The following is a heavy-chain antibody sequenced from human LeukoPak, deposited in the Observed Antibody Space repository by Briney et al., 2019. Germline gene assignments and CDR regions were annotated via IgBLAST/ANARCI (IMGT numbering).Heavy chain of an antibody. J-gene: IGHJ4*02. CDR2: ISAYNDNT. CDR1: GYTFASYG. V-gene: IGHV1-18*01. D-gene: IGHD6-13*01. CDR3: ARDTARITTPGGPDY. Sequence: ASVKVSCKASGYTFASYGISWVRPAPGQGREWMGWISAYNDNTKYAQNLQGRVTLTTDTSTSTAYMELRSLTSDDTALYYCARDTARITTPGGPDYWGQGTLVTVSS.